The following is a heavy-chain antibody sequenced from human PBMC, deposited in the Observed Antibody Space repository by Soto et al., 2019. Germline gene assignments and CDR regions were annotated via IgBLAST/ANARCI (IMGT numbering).Heavy chain of an antibody. CDR3: ARAPPSHIVVVTAPPRSAPFDY. CDR1: GGSFSGYY. CDR2: INHSGST. Sequence: PSETLSLTCAVYGGSFSGYYWSWIRQPPGKGLEWIGEINHSGSTNYNPSLKSRVTISVDTSKNQFSLKLSSVTAADTAVYYCARAPPSHIVVVTAPPRSAPFDYWGQGTLVTVSS. V-gene: IGHV4-34*01. J-gene: IGHJ4*02. D-gene: IGHD2-21*02.